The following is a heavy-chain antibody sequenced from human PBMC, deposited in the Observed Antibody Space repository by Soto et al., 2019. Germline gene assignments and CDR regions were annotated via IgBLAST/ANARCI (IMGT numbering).Heavy chain of an antibody. D-gene: IGHD3-3*01. CDR1: GGSISSYY. J-gene: IGHJ6*02. CDR2: IYYSGST. Sequence: PXETLSLTCTVSGGSISSYYWSWIRQPPGKGLEWIGYIYYSGSTNYNPSLKSRVTISVDTSKNQFSLKLSSVTAADTAVYYCARGALRWSGYFYGMDVWGQGTTVTVSS. CDR3: ARGALRWSGYFYGMDV. V-gene: IGHV4-59*01.